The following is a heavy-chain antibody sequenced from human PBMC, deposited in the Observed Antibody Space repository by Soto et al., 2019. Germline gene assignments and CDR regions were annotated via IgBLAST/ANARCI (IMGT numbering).Heavy chain of an antibody. V-gene: IGHV3-30*07. D-gene: IGHD6-13*01. CDR3: ARDPGSSWYYFDY. Sequence: DSVKGRFTISRDNSKNTLYLQMNSLRADDTAVYYCARDPGSSWYYFDYWCQGTLVTVSS. J-gene: IGHJ4*02.